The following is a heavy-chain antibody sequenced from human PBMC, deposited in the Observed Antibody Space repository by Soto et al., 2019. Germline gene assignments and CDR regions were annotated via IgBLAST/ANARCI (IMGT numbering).Heavy chain of an antibody. CDR1: GRSISSYY. J-gene: IGHJ4*02. Sequence: SETLSLTCTVSGRSISSYYWSWIRQPPGKGLEWIGYIYYSGSTNYNPSLKSRVTISVDTSKNQFSLKLSSVTAADTAVYYCARAYGDYVFDYWGQGTLVTVS. D-gene: IGHD4-17*01. V-gene: IGHV4-59*01. CDR2: IYYSGST. CDR3: ARAYGDYVFDY.